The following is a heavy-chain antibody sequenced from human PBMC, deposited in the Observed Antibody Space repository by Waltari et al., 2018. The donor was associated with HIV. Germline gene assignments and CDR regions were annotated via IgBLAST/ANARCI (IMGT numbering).Heavy chain of an antibody. D-gene: IGHD6-13*01. CDR3: ARDSRDNSWSLNFFDP. V-gene: IGHV3-21*01. CDR2: ISSSGTFT. CDR1: GFTLTSYS. J-gene: IGHJ5*02. Sequence: EVQLVDSGGGTGKPGGSLTLPCRASGFTLTSYSLHWVRQAPGKGLEWISSISSSGTFTHYADSVKCRFTISRDNANKSVYLQMNSLRAEDTAVYYCARDSRDNSWSLNFFDPWGQGTLVTVSS.